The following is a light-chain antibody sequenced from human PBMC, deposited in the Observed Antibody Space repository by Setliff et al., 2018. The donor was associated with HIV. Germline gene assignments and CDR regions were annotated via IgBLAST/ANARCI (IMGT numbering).Light chain of an antibody. CDR1: SSDVGSYNL. J-gene: IGLJ2*01. Sequence: QSALTQPASVSGSPGQSVTISCTGTSSDVGSYNLVSWYQQHPGKAPKLMIYEDSKRPSGVSNRFSGSKSGNTASLTISGLQAEDEADYYCCSYAGSSTVVFGGGTQLPVL. CDR3: CSYAGSSTVV. CDR2: EDS. V-gene: IGLV2-23*01.